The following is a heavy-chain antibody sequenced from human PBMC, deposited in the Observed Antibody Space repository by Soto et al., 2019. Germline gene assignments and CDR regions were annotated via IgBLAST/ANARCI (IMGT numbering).Heavy chain of an antibody. V-gene: IGHV3-30*18. Sequence: QVQLVESGGGVVQPGRSLRLSCAASGFTFSSYGMHWVRQAPGKGLEWVAVISYDGSNKYYADSVKGRFTISRDNSKNTLYLQMNSLRAEDTAVYYCTKDPMYYYDSSGYQHDAFDIWGQGTMVTVSS. D-gene: IGHD3-22*01. CDR3: TKDPMYYYDSSGYQHDAFDI. CDR2: ISYDGSNK. J-gene: IGHJ3*02. CDR1: GFTFSSYG.